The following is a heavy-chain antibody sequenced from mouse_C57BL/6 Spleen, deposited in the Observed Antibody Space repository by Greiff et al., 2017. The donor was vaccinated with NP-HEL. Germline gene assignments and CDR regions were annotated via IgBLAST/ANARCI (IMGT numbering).Heavy chain of an antibody. D-gene: IGHD2-3*01. CDR1: GFTFSDYY. J-gene: IGHJ2*01. CDR3: ARSFDGYPFDY. CDR2: INHDGSST. Sequence: EVKLVESEGGLVQPGSSMKLSCTASGFTFSDYYMAWVRQVPEKGLEWVANINHDGSSTYYLDSLKSRFIISRDNAKNILYLQMSSLKSEETATYYCARSFDGYPFDYWGQGTTLTVSS. V-gene: IGHV5-16*01.